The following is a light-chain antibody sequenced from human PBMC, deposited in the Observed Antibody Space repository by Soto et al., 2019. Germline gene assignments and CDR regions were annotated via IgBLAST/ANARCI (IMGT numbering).Light chain of an antibody. CDR1: HDVTNY. CDR3: QQYNNVPYT. CDR2: VTS. Sequence: DIQMTQSPSSLSASVGDRVSITCRASHDVTNYVNWYQQKPGKAPRLVIYVTSTLEIGVPSRFGGTGSGTDFTFTIFGRRPEGFGTYYCQQYNNVPYTFGQGNKVEMK. V-gene: IGKV1-33*01. J-gene: IGKJ2*01.